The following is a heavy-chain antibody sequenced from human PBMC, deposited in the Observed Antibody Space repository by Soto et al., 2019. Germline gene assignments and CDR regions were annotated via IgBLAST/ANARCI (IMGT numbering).Heavy chain of an antibody. CDR3: ARVHKNWFDS. CDR1: GYNFTAFW. Sequence: GESLKISCKASGYNFTAFWIHWVRQMPGKGLEWLGKIDPSDSYTNYSPSFEGHVTISTDNSITTAYLQWSSLRASDTALYFCARVHKNWFDSWAQGTMVTV. CDR2: IDPSDSYT. J-gene: IGHJ5*01. V-gene: IGHV5-10-1*01.